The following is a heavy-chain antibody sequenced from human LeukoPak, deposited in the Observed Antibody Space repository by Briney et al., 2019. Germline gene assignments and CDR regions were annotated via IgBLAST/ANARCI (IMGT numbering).Heavy chain of an antibody. J-gene: IGHJ4*02. CDR3: AKVPLSIFGAYYFDY. V-gene: IGHV3-23*01. CDR1: GFTFSSYA. Sequence: PGGSLRLSCAASGFTFSSYAMSWVRQAPGKGLEWVSAISGSGGSTYYADSVKGRFTISRDNSKNTLYLQMNSLRAEDTALYYCAKVPLSIFGAYYFDYGAQGPLVTVPS. CDR2: ISGSGGST. D-gene: IGHD3-3*01.